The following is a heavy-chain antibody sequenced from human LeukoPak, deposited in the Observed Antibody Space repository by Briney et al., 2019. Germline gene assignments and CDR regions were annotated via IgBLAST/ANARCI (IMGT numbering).Heavy chain of an antibody. CDR1: GGSFSGYY. V-gene: IGHV4-34*01. Sequence: SHTLSLTSAVYGGSFSGYYERWIRQPTEKGLEWIGEINHSGSTNYNPSLKSRVTISVDTSKNQFSLKLSSVTAADTAVYYCARGGRDGYNWGQGTLVTVSS. D-gene: IGHD5-24*01. J-gene: IGHJ4*02. CDR3: ARGGRDGYN. CDR2: INHSGST.